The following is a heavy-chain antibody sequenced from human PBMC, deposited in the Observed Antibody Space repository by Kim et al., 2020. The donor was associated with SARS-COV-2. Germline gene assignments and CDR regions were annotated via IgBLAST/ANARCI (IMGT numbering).Heavy chain of an antibody. V-gene: IGHV3-74*01. J-gene: IGHJ5*02. CDR2: ISFDGRIT. CDR1: GFTFTNHY. D-gene: IGHD3-10*01. Sequence: GGSLRLSCAASGFTFTNHYMQWVRQAPGQGLVWVSDISFDGRITTYADSVKGRFTISRDNAKNTLHLQMNSLRVEDTAVYYCVRDCGEAAVGTQGWFKWFDPWGQGSLVTVPS. CDR3: VRDCGEAAVGTQGWFKWFDP.